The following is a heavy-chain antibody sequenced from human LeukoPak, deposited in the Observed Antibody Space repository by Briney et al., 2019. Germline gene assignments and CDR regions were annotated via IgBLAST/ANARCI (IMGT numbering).Heavy chain of an antibody. CDR3: ARGYGDYALFDY. V-gene: IGHV4-31*11. D-gene: IGHD4-17*01. J-gene: IGHJ4*02. Sequence: SETLSLTCAVYGGSFSGYYWSWIRQHPGKGLEWIGYIYSSGSTYYNPSLKSRVTISLDTSKNQFSLKLSSVTAADTAVYYCARGYGDYALFDYWGQGTLVTVSS. CDR2: IYSSGST. CDR1: GGSFSGYY.